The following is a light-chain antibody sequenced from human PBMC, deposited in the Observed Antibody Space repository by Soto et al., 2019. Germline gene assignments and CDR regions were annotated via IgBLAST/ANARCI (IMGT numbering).Light chain of an antibody. V-gene: IGLV2-14*01. CDR2: DVT. CDR3: SSYTTSSSYV. CDR1: SSDVGGYIY. Sequence: QSALTQPASVSGSPGQSITISCTGTSSDVGGYIYVSWYQQHPGKAPKLMIYDVTSRPSGVSYRFSGSKSGNTASLTISGLQAEDEADYYGSSYTTSSSYVFATGTKVTVL. J-gene: IGLJ1*01.